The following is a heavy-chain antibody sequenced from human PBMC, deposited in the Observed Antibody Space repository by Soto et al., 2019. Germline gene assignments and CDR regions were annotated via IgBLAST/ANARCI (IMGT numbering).Heavy chain of an antibody. CDR1: GYSFTSYW. Sequence: GESLKISCKGSGYSFTSYWISWVRQMPGKGLEWMGRIDPSDSYTNYSPSFQGHVTISADKSISTAYLQWSSLKASDTAMYCCARHPRITIFGVVSPGAYGMEVWGQGTSVTVSS. J-gene: IGHJ6*02. CDR3: ARHPRITIFGVVSPGAYGMEV. D-gene: IGHD3-3*01. CDR2: IDPSDSYT. V-gene: IGHV5-10-1*01.